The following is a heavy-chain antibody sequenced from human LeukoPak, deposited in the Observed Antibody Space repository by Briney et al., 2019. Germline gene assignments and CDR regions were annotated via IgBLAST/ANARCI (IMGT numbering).Heavy chain of an antibody. J-gene: IGHJ5*02. CDR3: AKDTAVAGIVYWFDP. Sequence: GGSLRLSCAASGFTFDDYAMHWVRQAPGKGLEWVSLISGDGGSTYYADSVKGRFTISSDNSKNSLYLQMNSLRTEDTALYYCAKDTAVAGIVYWFDPWGQGTLVTVSS. D-gene: IGHD6-19*01. CDR1: GFTFDDYA. V-gene: IGHV3-43*02. CDR2: ISGDGGST.